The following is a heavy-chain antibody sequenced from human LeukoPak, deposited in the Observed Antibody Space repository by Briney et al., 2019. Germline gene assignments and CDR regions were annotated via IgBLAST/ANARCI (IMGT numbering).Heavy chain of an antibody. CDR1: GFTFSSYG. V-gene: IGHV3-23*01. Sequence: PGGSLRLSCSASGFTFSSYGMSWVRQAPGKGLEWVSAISGSGGSTYYADSVKGRFTISRDNSKNTLHLQMNSLRAEDTAVYYCAKRPGWGYYDSSGHYFDYWGQGTLVTVSS. D-gene: IGHD3-22*01. J-gene: IGHJ4*02. CDR3: AKRPGWGYYDSSGHYFDY. CDR2: ISGSGGST.